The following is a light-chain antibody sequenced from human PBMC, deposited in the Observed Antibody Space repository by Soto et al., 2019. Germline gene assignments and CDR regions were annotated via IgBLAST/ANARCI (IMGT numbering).Light chain of an antibody. CDR1: QPVDGTY. V-gene: IGKV3-20*01. Sequence: VLTQSPGTLSLSPGERATLSCKASQPVDGTYLAWYQQKPGQAPTILIYSASTRSSGTPDRFSGSGSGADFTLPXSRLEPEDLAVYYCQLYGKSRGYTFGQGTKLQI. J-gene: IGKJ2*01. CDR3: QLYGKSRGYT. CDR2: SAS.